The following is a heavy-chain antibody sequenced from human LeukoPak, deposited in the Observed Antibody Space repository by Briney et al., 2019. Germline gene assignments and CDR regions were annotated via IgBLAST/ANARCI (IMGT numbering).Heavy chain of an antibody. J-gene: IGHJ4*02. CDR3: ARAPGAALD. CDR1: GGSISSYY. D-gene: IGHD2-15*01. Sequence: PSETLSLTCTISGGSISSYYWSWIRQPPGKGLEWIGYIYYSGSTNYNPSLKSRVTISVDTSKSQFSLRLSSVTAADTAVYYCARAPGAALDWGQGTLVTVSS. V-gene: IGHV4-59*01. CDR2: IYYSGST.